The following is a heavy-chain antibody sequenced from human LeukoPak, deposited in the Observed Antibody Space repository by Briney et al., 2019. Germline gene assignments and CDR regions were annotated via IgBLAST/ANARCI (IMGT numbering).Heavy chain of an antibody. CDR1: GYTFTSYY. CDR2: INPSGGST. Sequence: GASVKVSCKASGYTFTSYYMHWVRQAPGQGLEWMGIINPSGGSTSYAQKFQGRVTMTRDTSTSTVYMGLSGLRSEDTAVYYCARERRPIGSSFDPWGQGTLVIVSS. CDR3: ARERRPIGSSFDP. V-gene: IGHV1-46*01. D-gene: IGHD3-10*01. J-gene: IGHJ5*02.